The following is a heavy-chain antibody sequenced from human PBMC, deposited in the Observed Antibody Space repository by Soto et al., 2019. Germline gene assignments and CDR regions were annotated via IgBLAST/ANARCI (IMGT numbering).Heavy chain of an antibody. V-gene: IGHV2-5*02. Sequence: QITLKESGTTLVKPTQTLTLTCTFSGFSLSTSGVGVGWIRQPPGKALEWLALIYWDDDKRYSPSLKSMLTITRDTYKDQVVLTKSNVDPVDTATYYCAHRRNIVATSRARTHDAFDIWGQGTMVTVSS. CDR2: IYWDDDK. CDR1: GFSLSTSGVG. CDR3: AHRRNIVATSRARTHDAFDI. J-gene: IGHJ3*02. D-gene: IGHD5-12*01.